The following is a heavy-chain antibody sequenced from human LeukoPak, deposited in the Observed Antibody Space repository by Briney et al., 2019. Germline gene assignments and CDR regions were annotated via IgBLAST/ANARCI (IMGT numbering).Heavy chain of an antibody. Sequence: GESLKISCKGSGYSFTTHWIGWVRQMPGKGLEWMGIIYPGDSDTTYSPSFQGQVTFSADKSISTAYLQWSSLKATDTAIYYCTRPDGGYGYWGQGTLVTVSS. J-gene: IGHJ4*02. CDR2: IYPGDSDT. V-gene: IGHV5-51*01. CDR3: TRPDGGYGY. CDR1: GYSFTTHW. D-gene: IGHD5-12*01.